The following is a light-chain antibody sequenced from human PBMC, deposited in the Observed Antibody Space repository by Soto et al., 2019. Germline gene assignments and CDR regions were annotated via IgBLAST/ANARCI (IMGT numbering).Light chain of an antibody. V-gene: IGLV7-46*01. CDR1: TGAVTNGHY. J-gene: IGLJ1*01. CDR3: LLSYNGPYV. CDR2: DTT. Sequence: QAVVTREPSLTVSPGGTGTLTFGSSTGAVTNGHYPYWFQQKPGQAPRTLIYDTTNRHSWTPARFSGSLLGGKAALTLSGAQPEDEAEYYCLLSYNGPYVFGTGTKVTVL.